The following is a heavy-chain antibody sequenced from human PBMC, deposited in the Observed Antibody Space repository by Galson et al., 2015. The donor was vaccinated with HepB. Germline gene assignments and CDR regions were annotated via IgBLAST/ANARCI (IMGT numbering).Heavy chain of an antibody. CDR2: IYPGDSDT. D-gene: IGHD2-2*01. V-gene: IGHV5-51*01. Sequence: SGAEVKKPGESLKISCKGSGYSFTSYWIGWVRQMPGKGLEWMGIIYPGDSDTRYSPSFQGQVTISADKSISTAYLQWSSLKASDTAMYYCARVHSLYCSSTSCAADAFDIWGQGTMVTVSS. CDR3: ARVHSLYCSSTSCAADAFDI. J-gene: IGHJ3*02. CDR1: GYSFTSYW.